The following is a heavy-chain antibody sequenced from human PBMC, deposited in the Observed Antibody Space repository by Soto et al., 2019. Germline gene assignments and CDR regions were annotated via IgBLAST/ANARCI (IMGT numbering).Heavy chain of an antibody. CDR2: ISDDGASI. J-gene: IGHJ4*02. CDR3: ADSWLPTSY. V-gene: IGHV3-48*03. D-gene: IGHD3-10*01. Sequence: PGGSLRLSCEASGFSFSSFAMNWVRQAPGRGLEWVSYISDDGASIYYADSLKGRFTISRDNAKSTLYLQMNSLTVEDGAVYYCADSWLPTSYWGPGTLVTVSS. CDR1: GFSFSSFA.